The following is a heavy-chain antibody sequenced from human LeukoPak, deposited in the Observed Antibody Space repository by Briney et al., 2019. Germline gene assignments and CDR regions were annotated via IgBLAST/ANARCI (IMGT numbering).Heavy chain of an antibody. Sequence: PGGSLRLSCAASGFTLDDYAMHWVRQAPGKGLEWVSGISWNSGSIGYADSVKGRFTISRDNAKNSLYLQMNSLRAEDTALYYCAKDRDLGDYGVLYYFDYWGQGTLVTVSS. CDR2: ISWNSGSI. CDR3: AKDRDLGDYGVLYYFDY. D-gene: IGHD4-17*01. V-gene: IGHV3-9*01. J-gene: IGHJ4*02. CDR1: GFTLDDYA.